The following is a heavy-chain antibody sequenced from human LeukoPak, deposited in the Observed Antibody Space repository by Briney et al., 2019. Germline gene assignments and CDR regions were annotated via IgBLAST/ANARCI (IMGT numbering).Heavy chain of an antibody. CDR2: IYTVGTT. CDR3: ARSVGSDILGY. J-gene: IGHJ4*02. D-gene: IGHD3-9*01. V-gene: IGHV3-66*01. Sequence: GGSLRLSCEASGFTFSSNYMHWVPQAPGKGREWVSVIYTVGTTYYADSVKGRFTISRDSSKSTLYLQLNSLRAEDTAMYYCARSVGSDILGYWGQGPLVTVSS. CDR1: GFTFSSNY.